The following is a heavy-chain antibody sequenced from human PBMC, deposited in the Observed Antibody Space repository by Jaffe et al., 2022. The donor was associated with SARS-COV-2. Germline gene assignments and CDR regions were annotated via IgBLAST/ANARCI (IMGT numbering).Heavy chain of an antibody. J-gene: IGHJ6*02. D-gene: IGHD4-17*01. Sequence: EVQLVESGGGLVQPGGSLRLSCAASGFTFSSYWMSWVRQAPGKGLEWVANIKQDGSEKYYVDSVKGRFTISRDNAKNSLYLQMNSLRAEDTAVYYCARDYQAEGSDYGVYYYYYGMDVWGQGTTVTVSS. CDR3: ARDYQAEGSDYGVYYYYYGMDV. CDR2: IKQDGSEK. V-gene: IGHV3-7*01. CDR1: GFTFSSYW.